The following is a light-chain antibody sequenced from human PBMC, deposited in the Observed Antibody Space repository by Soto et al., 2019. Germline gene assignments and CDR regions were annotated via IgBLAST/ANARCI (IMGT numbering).Light chain of an antibody. Sequence: DIVMTQSPDSLAVSLGERATFNCKSSKNSVDRANKKNYLAWYQQKSGQPPKLLIYWASVREPGVPDRLTGSGSGTDFTLTISSLQAEDVAVYYYQQYYTSSFTFGEGTKVEIK. CDR1: KNSVDRANKKNY. V-gene: IGKV4-1*01. J-gene: IGKJ4*02. CDR3: QQYYTSSFT. CDR2: WAS.